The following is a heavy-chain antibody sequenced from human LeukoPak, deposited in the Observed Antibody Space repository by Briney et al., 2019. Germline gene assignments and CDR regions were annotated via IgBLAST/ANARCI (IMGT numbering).Heavy chain of an antibody. CDR2: IYTSGST. CDR3: ARGSYYVFDY. CDR1: GGSISSYY. Sequence: SETLSLTCTVSGGSISSYYWSWIRQPPGKGLEWIGYIYTSGSTNYNPSLKSRVTISVDTSKNQFSLKLSSVTAADTAVYYCARGSYYVFDYWGQGTLVTVSS. J-gene: IGHJ4*02. V-gene: IGHV4-4*09. D-gene: IGHD1-26*01.